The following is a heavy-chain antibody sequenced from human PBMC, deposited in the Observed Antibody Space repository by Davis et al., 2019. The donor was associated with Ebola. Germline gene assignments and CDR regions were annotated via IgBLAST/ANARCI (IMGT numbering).Heavy chain of an antibody. CDR3: ARYRVAMVKGVPYFDY. Sequence: SETLSLTCTVSGDSISSNDYFWGWIRQPPGKGLEWIASIDYIGKTYYLSSLKRRLTLSVDTSKNQVSLHLTSVTAEDTAVYHCARYRVAMVKGVPYFDYWGQGRLVTVAS. V-gene: IGHV4-39*01. CDR1: GDSISSNDYF. J-gene: IGHJ4*02. D-gene: IGHD3-10*01. CDR2: IDYIGKT.